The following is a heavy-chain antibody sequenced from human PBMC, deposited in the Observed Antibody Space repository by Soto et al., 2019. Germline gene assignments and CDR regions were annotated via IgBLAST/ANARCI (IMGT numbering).Heavy chain of an antibody. D-gene: IGHD1-26*01. J-gene: IGHJ4*02. CDR2: INVANGNT. CDR1: GYDFSSYP. Sequence: QVQLVQSGAEVKKPGASVKVSCKASGYDFSSYPINWVRQAPGQRPEWVGWINVANGNTQYSRKVQYRVTITRDTSATTVYMLLSSLRSEDTAVYFCARRGLPSTIGGAAWAYLDHWGQGTLVTVAS. V-gene: IGHV1-3*01. CDR3: ARRGLPSTIGGAAWAYLDH.